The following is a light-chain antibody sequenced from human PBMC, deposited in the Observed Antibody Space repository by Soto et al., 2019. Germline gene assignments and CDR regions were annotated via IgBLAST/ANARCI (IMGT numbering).Light chain of an antibody. V-gene: IGLV2-14*01. Sequence: QSALTQPASVSRSPGQSITISCTGTSSDVGGYNYVSWFQQHPGKAPKLMIYEVSNRPSGVSNRFSGSKSGNTASLTISGLQAEDEADYYCSSYTSGGYVFGTGTKLTVL. CDR1: SSDVGGYNY. CDR2: EVS. CDR3: SSYTSGGYV. J-gene: IGLJ1*01.